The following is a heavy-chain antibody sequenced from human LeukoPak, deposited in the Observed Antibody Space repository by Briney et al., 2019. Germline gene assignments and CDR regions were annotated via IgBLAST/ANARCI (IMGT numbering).Heavy chain of an antibody. J-gene: IGHJ3*02. V-gene: IGHV4-59*08. CDR2: IYYSGST. CDR1: GGSISSYY. CDR3: ARTHPPRYFDWLLSGAFDI. D-gene: IGHD3-9*01. Sequence: SETLSLTCTVSGGSISSYYWSWIRQPPGKGLEWIGYIYYSGSTNYNPSLKSRVTISVDTSKNQFSLKLSSVTAADTAVYYCARTHPPRYFDWLLSGAFDIWGQGTMVTVSS.